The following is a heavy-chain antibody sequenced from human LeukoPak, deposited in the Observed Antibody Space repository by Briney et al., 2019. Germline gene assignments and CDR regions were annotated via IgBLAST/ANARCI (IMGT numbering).Heavy chain of an antibody. CDR2: ISGSGGST. CDR3: AKDKGRAAAGFDY. J-gene: IGHJ4*02. V-gene: IGHV3-23*01. Sequence: GGSLRLSCAASRLTFSTYAMSWVRQAPGKGLEWVSAISGSGGSTYYADSVKGRFTISRDNSKNTLYLQMNSLRVEDTAVYYCAKDKGRAAAGFDYWGQGTLVTVSS. CDR1: RLTFSTYA. D-gene: IGHD6-13*01.